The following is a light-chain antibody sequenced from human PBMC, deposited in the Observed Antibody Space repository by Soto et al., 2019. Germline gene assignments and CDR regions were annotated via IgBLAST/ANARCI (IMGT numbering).Light chain of an antibody. CDR3: SAYTARSTLV. CDR1: MRDVGAYNL. Sequence: QSALAQPASVSGSAGQSITISCSGTMRDVGAYNLVSWYQQHPGTAPKLIIYEVRNRPSGISSRFSGSRSGNTASLTISGLQSEDEGYYYCSAYTARSTLVFGGGTNVTVL. J-gene: IGLJ3*02. CDR2: EVR. V-gene: IGLV2-14*01.